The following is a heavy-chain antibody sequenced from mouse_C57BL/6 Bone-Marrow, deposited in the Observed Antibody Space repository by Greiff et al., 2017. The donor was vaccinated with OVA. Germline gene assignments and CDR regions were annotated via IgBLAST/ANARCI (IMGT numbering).Heavy chain of an antibody. J-gene: IGHJ1*03. Sequence: VQLQQPGAELVKPGASVKLSCKASGYTFTSYWMHWVKQRPGRGLEWIGRIDPNSGGTKYNEKFKSKATLTVDKPSSTAYMQLSSLTSEDSAVYYFAITVVAKDWYFDVWGTGTTVTVSS. CDR2: IDPNSGGT. CDR1: GYTFTSYW. V-gene: IGHV1-72*01. D-gene: IGHD1-1*01. CDR3: AITVVAKDWYFDV.